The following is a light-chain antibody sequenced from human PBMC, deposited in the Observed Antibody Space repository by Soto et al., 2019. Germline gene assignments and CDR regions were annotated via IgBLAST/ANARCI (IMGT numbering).Light chain of an antibody. CDR3: QQCNSYPWT. CDR1: QSISTW. Sequence: DIHMTDSPATLSASVLYRVTITFLASQSISTWLAWYQQKPGKAPNLLIYKASNLESGVPSRFSGSGSGTDFTLTISSLQPDDFATYYCQQCNSYPWTFGQGTKVDIK. CDR2: KAS. J-gene: IGKJ1*01. V-gene: IGKV1-5*03.